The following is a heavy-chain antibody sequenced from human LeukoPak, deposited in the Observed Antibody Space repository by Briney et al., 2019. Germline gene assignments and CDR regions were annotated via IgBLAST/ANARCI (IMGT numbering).Heavy chain of an antibody. D-gene: IGHD6-19*01. CDR1: KFTFSTYW. Sequence: GGSLRLSCAASKFTFSTYWMRWVRQAPGKGLVWVSRIISDGSTTSYADSVKGRFTISRDNAKNTLYLQMNSLRAEDTAVYYCAREDVDIAVAASGAFDIWGQGTMVTVSS. CDR2: IISDGSTT. CDR3: AREDVDIAVAASGAFDI. J-gene: IGHJ3*02. V-gene: IGHV3-74*01.